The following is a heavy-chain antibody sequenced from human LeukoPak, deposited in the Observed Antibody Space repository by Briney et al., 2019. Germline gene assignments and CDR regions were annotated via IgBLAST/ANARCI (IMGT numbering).Heavy chain of an antibody. D-gene: IGHD3-22*01. CDR2: IKQDGSEK. Sequence: GGSLRLSCAASGFTFSSYWMRWVRQAPGKGLEWVANIKQDGSEKYYVDSVKGRFTISRDNAKKSLYLQMNSLRAEDTALYYCARVGYDSSGYLHFDYWGQGTLVTVSS. V-gene: IGHV3-7*01. CDR3: ARVGYDSSGYLHFDY. J-gene: IGHJ4*02. CDR1: GFTFSSYW.